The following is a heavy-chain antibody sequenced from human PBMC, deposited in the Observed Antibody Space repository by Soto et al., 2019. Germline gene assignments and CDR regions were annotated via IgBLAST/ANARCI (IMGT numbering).Heavy chain of an antibody. CDR3: GRVGDYNFWSGPDY. D-gene: IGHD3-3*01. CDR2: TRNKANRYTT. V-gene: IGHV3-72*01. Sequence: WGSLRLSCAASGFTFSDYYMSWIRQAPGKGLEWVARTRNKANRYTTEYAASVKGRFTISRDDSKNSLYLQMSSLQTEDTAVYYCGRVGDYNFWSGPDYWGQGTLVTVSS. CDR1: GFTFSDYY. J-gene: IGHJ4*02.